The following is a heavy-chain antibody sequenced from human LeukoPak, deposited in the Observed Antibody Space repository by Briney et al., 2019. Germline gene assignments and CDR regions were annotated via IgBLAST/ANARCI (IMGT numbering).Heavy chain of an antibody. CDR1: GGTFSSYA. V-gene: IGHV1-69*05. CDR3: ARELFYGDYGAYYFDY. J-gene: IGHJ4*02. Sequence: SVKASCKASGGTFSSYAISWVRQAPGQGLEWMGGIIPIFGTANYAQKFQGRVTITTDESTSTAYMELSSLRSEDTAVYYCARELFYGDYGAYYFDYWGQGTLVTVSS. CDR2: IIPIFGTA. D-gene: IGHD4-17*01.